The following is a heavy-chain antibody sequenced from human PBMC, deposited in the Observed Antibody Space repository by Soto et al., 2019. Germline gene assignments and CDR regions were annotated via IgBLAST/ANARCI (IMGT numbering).Heavy chain of an antibody. D-gene: IGHD3-10*01. J-gene: IGHJ4*02. CDR1: GGSFSGYY. CDR2: INHSGST. V-gene: IGHV4-34*01. CDR3: ARLRSRIWFGELSHPFDY. Sequence: PSETLSLTCAVYGGSFSGYYWSWIRQPPGKGLEWIGEINHSGSTNYNPSLKSRVTISVDTSKNQFSLKLSSVTAADTAVYYCARLRSRIWFGELSHPFDYWGQGTLVTV.